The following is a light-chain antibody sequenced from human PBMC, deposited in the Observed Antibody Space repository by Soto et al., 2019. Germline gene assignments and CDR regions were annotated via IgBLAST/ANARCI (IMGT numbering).Light chain of an antibody. CDR3: QQSFSTPRT. CDR2: TAS. CDR1: QSISNY. J-gene: IGKJ1*01. Sequence: DIRMTQSPSSLSASVGDRVTITCRASQSISNYLNWYQQKPGEAPKLLIYTASYLQSGVPLRFSGRGSGTDFTLTISSLQPEDFATYFCQQSFSTPRTFGQGTKVDIK. V-gene: IGKV1-39*01.